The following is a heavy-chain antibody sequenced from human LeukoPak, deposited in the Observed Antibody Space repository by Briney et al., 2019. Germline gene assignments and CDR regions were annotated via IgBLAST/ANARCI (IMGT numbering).Heavy chain of an antibody. Sequence: SETLSLTCAVYGGSFSGYYWSWIRQPPGKGLEWIGEINHSGSTNYNPSLKSRVTISVDTSKNQFSLKLSSVTAADTAVYYCARQPLGRIKGEFDYWGQGTLVTVSS. V-gene: IGHV4-34*01. CDR3: ARQPLGRIKGEFDY. CDR2: INHSGST. CDR1: GGSFSGYY. J-gene: IGHJ4*02. D-gene: IGHD2-15*01.